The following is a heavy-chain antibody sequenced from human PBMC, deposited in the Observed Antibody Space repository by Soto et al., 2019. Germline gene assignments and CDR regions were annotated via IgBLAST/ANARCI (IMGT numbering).Heavy chain of an antibody. J-gene: IGHJ4*02. CDR2: IYYSGDT. D-gene: IGHD6-13*01. CDR1: GDSISSGGYH. CDR3: ARLAYSSRGGQFFDY. V-gene: IGHV4-31*03. Sequence: QVQLQESGPGLVEPSQTLSLTCNVSGDSISSGGYHWSWIRQHPGKGPEWIVYIYYSGDTYYNPSLKSRVAISVHTSKKQFSLNLSSATAADTAVYYCARLAYSSRGGQFFDYWGQGVLVTVSS.